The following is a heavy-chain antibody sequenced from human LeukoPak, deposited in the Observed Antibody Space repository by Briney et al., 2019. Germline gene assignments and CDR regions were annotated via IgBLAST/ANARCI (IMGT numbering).Heavy chain of an antibody. CDR3: ATDLAAWNV. J-gene: IGHJ6*04. CDR2: INPDGSEK. V-gene: IGHV3-7*01. Sequence: GGSLRLSCAASGFTFSNYWMSWVRQAPGNGLEWVANINPDGSEKYSVDSVTGRFTISRDNAENTVFLQMNSLRAEDSAVYYCATDLAAWNVWGKGTTVTVSS. CDR1: GFTFSNYW. D-gene: IGHD5-12*01.